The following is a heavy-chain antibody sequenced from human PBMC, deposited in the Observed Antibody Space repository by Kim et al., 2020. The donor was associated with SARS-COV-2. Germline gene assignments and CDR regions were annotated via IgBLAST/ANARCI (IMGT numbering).Heavy chain of an antibody. CDR1: GFTFSSYG. CDR3: AKGGFWSGYYKPTSFDY. J-gene: IGHJ4*02. D-gene: IGHD3-3*01. V-gene: IGHV3-30*18. Sequence: GGSLRLSCAASGFTFSSYGMHWVRQAPGKGLEWVAVISYDGSNKYYADSVKGRFTISRDNSKNTLYLQMNSLRAEDTAVYYCAKGGFWSGYYKPTSFDYWGQGTLVTVSS. CDR2: ISYDGSNK.